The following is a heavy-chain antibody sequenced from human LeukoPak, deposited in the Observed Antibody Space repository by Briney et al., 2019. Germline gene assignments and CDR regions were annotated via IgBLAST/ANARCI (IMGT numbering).Heavy chain of an antibody. CDR2: IWSDGSNK. CDR1: GFTLSNSG. Sequence: GGSLRLSCAASGFTLSNSGMHWVRQAPGKGLEWVAVIWSDGSNKYYADSLKGRFTISRDNSKNTLYLQMNSLRAEDTAVYYCARDRLWEVGATPYFAYWGQGTLVTVSS. D-gene: IGHD1-26*01. J-gene: IGHJ4*02. CDR3: ARDRLWEVGATPYFAY. V-gene: IGHV3-33*01.